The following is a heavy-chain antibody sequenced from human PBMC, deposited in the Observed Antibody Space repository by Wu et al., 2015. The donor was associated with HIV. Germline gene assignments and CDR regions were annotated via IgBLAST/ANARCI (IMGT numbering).Heavy chain of an antibody. V-gene: IGHV1-69*05. CDR3: ARNTDSVATSLYSLGV. CDR1: GAGFTSYA. J-gene: IGHJ6*02. Sequence: QVQLVQSGAEVKRPGSSVKITCKASGAGFTSYAVSWVRQAPGQGLEWMGGINPLFGTTKHAQRFQDRVKFTTDESKTTVYMELSSLRSEDTAVYYCARNTDSVATSLYSLGVWGQGTTVTVSS. CDR2: INPLFGTT. D-gene: IGHD5-12*01.